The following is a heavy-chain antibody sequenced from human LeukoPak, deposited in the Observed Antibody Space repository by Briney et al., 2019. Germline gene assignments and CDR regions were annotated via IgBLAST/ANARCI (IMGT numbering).Heavy chain of an antibody. CDR2: INHSGST. Sequence: SETLSLTCAVYGGSFSGYYWSWIRQPPGKGLEWIGEINHSGSTNYNPSLKSRVTISVDRSKNQFSLKLSSVTAADTAVYYCARVRVATKPGEYYFDYWGQGTLVTVSS. D-gene: IGHD5-12*01. CDR1: GGSFSGYY. J-gene: IGHJ4*02. CDR3: ARVRVATKPGEYYFDY. V-gene: IGHV4-34*01.